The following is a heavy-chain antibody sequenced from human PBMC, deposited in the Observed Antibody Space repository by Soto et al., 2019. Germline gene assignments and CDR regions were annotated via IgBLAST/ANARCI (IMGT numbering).Heavy chain of an antibody. CDR1: GFTFSSFA. D-gene: IGHD3-22*01. J-gene: IGHJ4*02. CDR2: ISGYGGTA. Sequence: EVQLLESGGGLVQPGRSLRFSCGASGFTFSSFAMSWVRQATGKGLECVSTISGYGGTAYYADSVKGRFTISRDNSKNTLYLQMNSLRAEDTAIYYCAKDFYSYGSGFYYLYYFDHWGQGAPVTVSS. CDR3: AKDFYSYGSGFYYLYYFDH. V-gene: IGHV3-23*01.